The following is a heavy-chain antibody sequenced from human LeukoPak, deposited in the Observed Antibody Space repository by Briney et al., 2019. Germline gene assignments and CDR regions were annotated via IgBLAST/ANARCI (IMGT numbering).Heavy chain of an antibody. Sequence: GGSLRLSCEASGFTFIDHYMDWVRQAPGKGLEWVGRTTNKANSYTTEYAASVKGRFTLSRDDSKNSLYLQMNSLKTEDTAVYYCAREHYGVQYYYWGQGTLVTASS. V-gene: IGHV3-72*01. J-gene: IGHJ4*02. CDR1: GFTFIDHY. CDR3: AREHYGVQYYY. CDR2: TTNKANSYTT. D-gene: IGHD4-17*01.